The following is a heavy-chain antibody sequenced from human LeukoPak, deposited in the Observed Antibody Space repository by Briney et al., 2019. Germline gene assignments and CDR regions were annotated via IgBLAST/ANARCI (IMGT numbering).Heavy chain of an antibody. CDR1: GFTFSSYE. D-gene: IGHD3-22*01. CDR3: AAAYYYGSSGYYYDY. J-gene: IGHJ4*02. CDR2: ISSSGSTI. V-gene: IGHV3-48*03. Sequence: GGSLRLSCAASGFTFSSYEMNWVRQAPGKGLEWVSYISSSGSTIYYADSVKGRFTISRDNAKNSLYLQMNSLRAEDTAVYYCAAAYYYGSSGYYYDYWGQGTLVTVSS.